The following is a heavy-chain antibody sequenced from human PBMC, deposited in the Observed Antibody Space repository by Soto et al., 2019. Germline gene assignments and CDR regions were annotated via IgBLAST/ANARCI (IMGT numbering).Heavy chain of an antibody. CDR3: AIRHFNWNYGWRYGAFDI. V-gene: IGHV4-31*03. Sequence: QVQLQESGPGLVKTSQTLSLTCTVSGGSISSGGYYWSWIRQHPGKGLEWIGYIYYSGSTYYNPSLKSRVTISVDTSKNQFSLKLSSVTAPDTAVYYCAIRHFNWNYGWRYGAFDIWGQGTMVTVSS. J-gene: IGHJ3*02. D-gene: IGHD1-7*01. CDR1: GGSISSGGYY. CDR2: IYYSGST.